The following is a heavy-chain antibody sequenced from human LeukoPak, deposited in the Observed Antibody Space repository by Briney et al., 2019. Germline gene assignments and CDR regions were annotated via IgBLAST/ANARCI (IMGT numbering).Heavy chain of an antibody. CDR3: ASTYSSFRTYYYYGMDV. CDR1: GGSISSSSYY. D-gene: IGHD6-6*01. J-gene: IGHJ6*02. V-gene: IGHV4-39*01. CDR2: IYYSGST. Sequence: SETLSLTCTVSGGSISSSSYYWGWLRQPPGQGLEWIGSIYYSGSTYYNPSLKSRVTISVDTSKNQFSLKLSSVTAADTAVYYCASTYSSFRTYYYYGMDVWGQGTTVTVSS.